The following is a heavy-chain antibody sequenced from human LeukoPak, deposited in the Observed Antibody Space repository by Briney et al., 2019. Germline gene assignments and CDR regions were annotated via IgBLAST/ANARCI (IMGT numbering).Heavy chain of an antibody. CDR1: GFTFSGYD. CDR3: ARVLPYSHALDV. D-gene: IGHD2-21*01. J-gene: IGHJ6*02. V-gene: IGHV3-48*03. CDR2: ISSSVITI. Sequence: GGSLRLSCAASGFTFSGYDMNWVRQAPGKGREWVLYISSSVITIDYAESLKGRFTISRDNAKNSLYLQMNSLRAEDTALYYCARVLPYSHALDVWGQGTTVTVS.